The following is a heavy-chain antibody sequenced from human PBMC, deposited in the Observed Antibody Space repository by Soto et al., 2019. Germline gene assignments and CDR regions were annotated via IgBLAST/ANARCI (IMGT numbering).Heavy chain of an antibody. J-gene: IGHJ4*02. D-gene: IGHD2-15*01. CDR1: VFTFNTFW. CDR3: ARDFATHCSGSTCYPYAY. CDR2: IKHDGSET. Sequence: GGSLRLSCAASVFTFNTFWMSWVRQSPGKGLEWVANIKHDGSETYYVDSVKGRFTISRDNAKNSLFLQMNTLRTEDTAVYYYARDFATHCSGSTCYPYAYWGQGALVTVSS. V-gene: IGHV3-7*03.